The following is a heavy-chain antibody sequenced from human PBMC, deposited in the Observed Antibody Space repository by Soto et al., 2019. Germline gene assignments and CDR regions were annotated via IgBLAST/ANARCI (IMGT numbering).Heavy chain of an antibody. Sequence: EVQLLESGGGLVQPGGSLRLSCAASGFTFSSYAMSWVRQAPGKGLEWVSAISGSGGSTYYADSVKGRFTISRDNSKNTLYLQMNSLKAEDTAVYYCAEDQTRRGVVIIRLLRYYGMDVWGQGTKVTVSS. V-gene: IGHV3-23*01. CDR2: ISGSGGST. J-gene: IGHJ6*02. CDR3: AEDQTRRGVVIIRLLRYYGMDV. D-gene: IGHD3-3*01. CDR1: GFTFSSYA.